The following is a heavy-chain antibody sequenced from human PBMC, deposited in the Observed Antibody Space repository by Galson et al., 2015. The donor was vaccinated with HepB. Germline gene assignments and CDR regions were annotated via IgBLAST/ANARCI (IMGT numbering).Heavy chain of an antibody. J-gene: IGHJ4*02. Sequence: SVKDSCKASGSTFSSYAISWVRQAPGKGLEWMGGFDPEDGETIYAQKFQGRVTMTEDTSTDTAYMELNSLRDEDTAVYYCVRGGSGGYYSDYWGQGILVTVSS. CDR1: GSTFSSYA. D-gene: IGHD2-15*01. CDR2: FDPEDGET. V-gene: IGHV1-24*01. CDR3: VRGGSGGYYSDY.